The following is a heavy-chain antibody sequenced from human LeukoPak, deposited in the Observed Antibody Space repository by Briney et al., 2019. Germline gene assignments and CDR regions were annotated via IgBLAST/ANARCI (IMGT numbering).Heavy chain of an antibody. CDR2: ISSSGSTI. CDR3: ARVSRLAVAGRKVPYYYGMDV. CDR1: GFTFSDYY. Sequence: GGSLRLSCAASGFTFSDYYMSWIRQAPGKGLEWVSYISSSGSTIYYADSVKGRFTISRDNAKNSLYLQMNSLRAEDTAVYYCARVSRLAVAGRKVPYYYGMDVWGQGTTVTVSS. D-gene: IGHD6-19*01. V-gene: IGHV3-11*01. J-gene: IGHJ6*02.